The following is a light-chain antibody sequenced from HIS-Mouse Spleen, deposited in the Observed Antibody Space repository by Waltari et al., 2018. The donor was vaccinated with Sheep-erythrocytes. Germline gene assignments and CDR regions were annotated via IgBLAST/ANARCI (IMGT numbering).Light chain of an antibody. CDR2: AAS. V-gene: IGKV1-12*01. J-gene: IGKJ1*01. CDR1: QGISSW. CDR3: QQANSFPPT. Sequence: DIQMTQSPSSVSASVGDRVTITCRASQGISSWLGWYQQKPGKAPKLLSYAASSLQSGVPSRFSGSVSGTDFTLTISSLQPEDFATYYCQQANSFPPTFGQGTKVEIK.